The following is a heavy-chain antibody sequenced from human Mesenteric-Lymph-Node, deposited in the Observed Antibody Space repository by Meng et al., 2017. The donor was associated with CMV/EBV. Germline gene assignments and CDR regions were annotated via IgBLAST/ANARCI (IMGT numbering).Heavy chain of an antibody. Sequence: GESLKISCAASGFIFSTYWMNWVRQAPGKGLEWVSSISSSSSYIYYADSVKGRFTISRDNAKNSLYLQMNSLRAEDTAVYYCARDKHLADWGQGTLVTVSS. CDR3: ARDKHLAD. D-gene: IGHD3-3*02. CDR1: GFIFSTYW. CDR2: ISSSSSYI. V-gene: IGHV3-21*01. J-gene: IGHJ4*02.